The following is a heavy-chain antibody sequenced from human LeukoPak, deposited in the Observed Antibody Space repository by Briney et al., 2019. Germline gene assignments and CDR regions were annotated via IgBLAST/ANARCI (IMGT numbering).Heavy chain of an antibody. D-gene: IGHD3-22*01. Sequence: ASVKVSCKASGYTFTGYYMHWVRQAPGQGLEWMGRINPNSGGTNYAQKFQGRVTMTRDTSISTAYMELSRLRSDDTAVHYCAREAADGMIVVVITNFDYWGQGTLVTVSS. J-gene: IGHJ4*02. CDR2: INPNSGGT. CDR3: AREAADGMIVVVITNFDY. V-gene: IGHV1-2*06. CDR1: GYTFTGYY.